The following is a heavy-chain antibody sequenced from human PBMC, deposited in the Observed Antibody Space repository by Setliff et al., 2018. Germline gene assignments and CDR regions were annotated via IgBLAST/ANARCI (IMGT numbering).Heavy chain of an antibody. D-gene: IGHD3-10*01. V-gene: IGHV4-59*08. CDR2: IHYSGST. J-gene: IGHJ4*02. CDR1: GDSISGDY. CDR3: ARIAYGSGSYYFDY. Sequence: SETLSLTCTVSGDSISGDYWSWIRQPPGKGLEWIGFIHYSGSTKYNPSLKSRVTISIDTSKSQFSLNLSSVTAADTAVYYCARIAYGSGSYYFDYWGQGTLVTVSS.